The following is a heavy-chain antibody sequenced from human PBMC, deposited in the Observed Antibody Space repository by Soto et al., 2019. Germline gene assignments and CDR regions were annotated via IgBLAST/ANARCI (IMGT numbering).Heavy chain of an antibody. CDR3: ARGDCKTSCYIGF. Sequence: GGSLRLSCAASGFTFISYGIGFCRQSAFKWLEWVSYITSSGGATMYADSVKGRFTISRDNAKDSLYLQMNSLRVEDTAVYYCARGDCKTSCYIGFWGQGALVTVSS. V-gene: IGHV3-48*04. CDR2: ITSSGGAT. CDR1: GFTFISYG. J-gene: IGHJ4*02. D-gene: IGHD2-2*02.